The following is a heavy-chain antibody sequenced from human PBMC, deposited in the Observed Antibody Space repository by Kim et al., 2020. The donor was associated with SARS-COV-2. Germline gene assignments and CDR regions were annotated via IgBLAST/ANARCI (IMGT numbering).Heavy chain of an antibody. Sequence: KFQGRVTITRDTSASTAYMGLSSLGSEDTAVYYCARDLVVVPAANDAFDIWGQGTMVTVSS. V-gene: IGHV1-3*01. CDR3: ARDLVVVPAANDAFDI. J-gene: IGHJ3*02. D-gene: IGHD2-2*01.